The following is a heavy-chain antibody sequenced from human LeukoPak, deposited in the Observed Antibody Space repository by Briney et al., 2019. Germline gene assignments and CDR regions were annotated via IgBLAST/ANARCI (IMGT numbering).Heavy chain of an antibody. Sequence: SVKVSCKASGGTFSSYAISWVRQAPGQGLEWMGGIIPIFGTANYEQKFQGRVTITTDESTSTAYMELSSLRSEDTAVYYCARVGNILGAPRYSSWGQGTLVTVSS. CDR3: ARVGNILGAPRYSS. CDR1: GGTFSSYA. CDR2: IIPIFGTA. J-gene: IGHJ4*02. D-gene: IGHD1-26*01. V-gene: IGHV1-69*05.